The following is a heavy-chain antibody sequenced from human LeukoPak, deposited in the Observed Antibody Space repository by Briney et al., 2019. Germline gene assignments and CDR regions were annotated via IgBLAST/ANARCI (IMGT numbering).Heavy chain of an antibody. V-gene: IGHV1-69*06. D-gene: IGHD2-15*01. CDR3: ARVGGYYFAPDY. J-gene: IGHJ4*02. Sequence: SVKVSCKASGGTFSSYAISWVRQAPGQGLEWMGGIIPIFGTANYAQKFQGRVTITADKSTSTAYMELSRLRSDDTAVYYCARVGGYYFAPDYWGQGTLVTVSS. CDR2: IIPIFGTA. CDR1: GGTFSSYA.